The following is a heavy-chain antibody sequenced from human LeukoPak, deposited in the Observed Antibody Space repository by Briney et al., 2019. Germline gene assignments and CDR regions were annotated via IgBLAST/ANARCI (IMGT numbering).Heavy chain of an antibody. CDR1: GYTFTGYY. Sequence: ASVKVSCKASGYTFTGYYMNWVRQAPGQGLEWMGWINPNSGGTNYAQKFQGRVTMTRDTSISTAYMELSRLRSDDTAVYYCARRWEVAASAYFFDYWGQGTLVTVSS. V-gene: IGHV1-2*02. CDR2: INPNSGGT. D-gene: IGHD6-13*01. CDR3: ARRWEVAASAYFFDY. J-gene: IGHJ4*02.